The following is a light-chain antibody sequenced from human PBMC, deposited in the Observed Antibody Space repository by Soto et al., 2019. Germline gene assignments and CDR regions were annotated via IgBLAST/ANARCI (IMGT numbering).Light chain of an antibody. V-gene: IGLV2-14*01. Sequence: QSALTQPASVSGSPGQSITISCTGTSSDVGAYDYVSWYQQNPGKAPKFMLYEVSNRPSGLSNRFSGSKSGNTASLTISGLQAEDEADYYCSSYTTSNTWVFGGGTKLTVL. CDR1: SSDVGAYDY. CDR2: EVS. CDR3: SSYTTSNTWV. J-gene: IGLJ3*02.